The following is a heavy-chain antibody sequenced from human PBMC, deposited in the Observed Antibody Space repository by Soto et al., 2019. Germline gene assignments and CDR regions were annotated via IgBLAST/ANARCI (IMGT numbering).Heavy chain of an antibody. J-gene: IGHJ4*02. CDR2: IFPGDSVT. CDR3: VRHGAYFDY. CDR1: GYTFTSHW. Sequence: GESLKISCKGSGYTFTSHWIGWVRQMPGKGLEWMGIIFPGDSVTRYSPSFQGQVTISADKSINTAYLQWSSLKASDTAMYFCVRHGAYFDYWGQGTLVTVSS. V-gene: IGHV5-51*01. D-gene: IGHD3-16*01.